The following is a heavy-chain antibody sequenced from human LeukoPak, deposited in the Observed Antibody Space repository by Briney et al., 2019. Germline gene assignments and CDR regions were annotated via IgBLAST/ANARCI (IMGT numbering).Heavy chain of an antibody. J-gene: IGHJ4*02. CDR1: GFTVANNY. CDR3: ARGQVVGVQGDF. D-gene: IGHD1-26*01. V-gene: IGHV3-66*02. Sequence: PGGSLRLSCTVSGFTVANNYMSWVRQAPGKGLEGVALMYSPGSSHYADSVRGRFTISRDSSKNTVYLQMNSLTAEDTAVYYCARGQVVGVQGDFWGQGTLVTVSS. CDR2: MYSPGSS.